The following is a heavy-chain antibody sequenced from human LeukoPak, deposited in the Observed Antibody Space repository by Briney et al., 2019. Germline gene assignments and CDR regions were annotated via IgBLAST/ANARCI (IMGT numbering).Heavy chain of an antibody. CDR1: GGSINNLF. D-gene: IGHD3-16*01. Sequence: SETLSLTCTVSGGSINNLFWTWVRQPPGKGLEWIGYFSYSGGTTYNPSLKSRVTISIDTSKNQFSLNLNSVTAADTAVYYCAREGPLGKYYDYWGPGTLVTVSS. CDR3: AREGPLGKYYDY. V-gene: IGHV4-59*01. J-gene: IGHJ4*02. CDR2: FSYSGGT.